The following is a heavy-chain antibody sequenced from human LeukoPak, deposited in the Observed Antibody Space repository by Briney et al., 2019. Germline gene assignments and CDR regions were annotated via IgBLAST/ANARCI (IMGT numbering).Heavy chain of an antibody. J-gene: IGHJ5*02. Sequence: SETLSLTCAVYGGSFSGYYWSWIRQPPGKGLEWIGEINHSGSTNYNPSLKSRVTISVDTSKNQFSLKLSSVTAADTAVYYCARGSNNYVWGSYRVRTNNNWFDPWGQGTLVTVSS. CDR2: INHSGST. CDR1: GGSFSGYY. CDR3: ARGSNNYVWGSYRVRTNNNWFDP. D-gene: IGHD3-16*02. V-gene: IGHV4-34*01.